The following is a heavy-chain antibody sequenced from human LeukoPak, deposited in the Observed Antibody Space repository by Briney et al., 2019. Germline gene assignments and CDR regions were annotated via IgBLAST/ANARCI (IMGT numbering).Heavy chain of an antibody. Sequence: ASVKVSCKASGYTFTSYDINWVRQATGQGLEWMGWMNPNSGNTGYAQKSQGRVTMTRNTSISTAYMELSSLRSEDTAVYYCARRKRGYSGYVHYYGMDVWGQGTTVTVSS. D-gene: IGHD5-12*01. V-gene: IGHV1-8*01. J-gene: IGHJ6*02. CDR3: ARRKRGYSGYVHYYGMDV. CDR1: GYTFTSYD. CDR2: MNPNSGNT.